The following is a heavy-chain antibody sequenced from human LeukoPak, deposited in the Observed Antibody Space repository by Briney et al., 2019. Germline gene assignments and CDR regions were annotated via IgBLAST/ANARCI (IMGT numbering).Heavy chain of an antibody. CDR3: AKDGYCSSTSCYHLDY. CDR1: GFTFSSYA. V-gene: IGHV3-30-3*01. CDR2: ISYDGSNK. J-gene: IGHJ4*02. D-gene: IGHD2-2*03. Sequence: PGRSLRLSCAASGFTFSSYAMLWVRQAPGKGLEWVAVISYDGSNKYYADSVKGRFTISRDNSKNTLYLQMNSLRAEDTAVYYCAKDGYCSSTSCYHLDYWGQGTLVTVSS.